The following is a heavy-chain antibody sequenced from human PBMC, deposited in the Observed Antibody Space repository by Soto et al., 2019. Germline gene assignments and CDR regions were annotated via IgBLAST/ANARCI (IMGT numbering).Heavy chain of an antibody. CDR3: AREVAARPLLDY. J-gene: IGHJ4*02. D-gene: IGHD6-6*01. Sequence: PSETLSLTCTVSGGSVSSGSYYWSWIRQPPGKGLEWIGYIYYSGSTNYNPSLKSRVTISVDTSKNQFSLKLSSVTAADTAVYYCAREVAARPLLDYWGQGTLVTVSS. CDR1: GGSVSSGSYY. V-gene: IGHV4-61*01. CDR2: IYYSGST.